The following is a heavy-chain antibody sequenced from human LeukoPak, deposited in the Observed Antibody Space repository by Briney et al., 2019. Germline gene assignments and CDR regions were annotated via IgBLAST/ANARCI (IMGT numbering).Heavy chain of an antibody. J-gene: IGHJ5*02. CDR1: GDSVSSNRAA. V-gene: IGHV6-1*01. Sequence: SQTLSLTCAISGDSVSSNRAAWNWIRQSPSRGLEWLGRTYYRSKWYSDYAISVKSRITINPDTSKNQFSLQLNSVTPEDTAVYYCAYYGDSQYNWFDPWGQGTLVTVSS. CDR3: AYYGDSQYNWFDP. CDR2: TYYRSKWYS. D-gene: IGHD4-17*01.